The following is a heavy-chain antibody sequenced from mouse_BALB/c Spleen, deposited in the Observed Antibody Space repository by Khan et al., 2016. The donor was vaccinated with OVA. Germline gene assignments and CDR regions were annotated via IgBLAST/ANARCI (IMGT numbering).Heavy chain of an antibody. V-gene: IGHV9-3-1*01. J-gene: IGHJ1*01. Sequence: QIQLVQSGPELKKPGETVKISCKASGYTFTNYGMNWVKQAPGKGLKWMGWINTYTGVPTYADDFKGRFAFSLVTSANTAYLQINNLKHEDTATYFCARSASYWFFDVWGAGTTVTVSS. CDR3: ARSASYWFFDV. CDR1: GYTFTNYG. D-gene: IGHD6-1*01. CDR2: INTYTGVP.